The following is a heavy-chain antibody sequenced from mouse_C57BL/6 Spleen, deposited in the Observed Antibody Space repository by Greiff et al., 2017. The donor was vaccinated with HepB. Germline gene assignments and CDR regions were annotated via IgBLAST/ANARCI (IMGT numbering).Heavy chain of an antibody. CDR2: IDPSDSYT. V-gene: IGHV1-59*01. Sequence: VQLQQPGAELVRPGTSVKLSCKASGYTFTSYWMHWVKQRPGQGLEWIGVIDPSDSYTNYNQKFKGKATLTVDTSSSTAYMQLSSLTSEDSAVYYCARGRYSNYGGYWGQGTTLTVSS. CDR3: ARGRYSNYGGY. CDR1: GYTFTSYW. J-gene: IGHJ2*01. D-gene: IGHD2-5*01.